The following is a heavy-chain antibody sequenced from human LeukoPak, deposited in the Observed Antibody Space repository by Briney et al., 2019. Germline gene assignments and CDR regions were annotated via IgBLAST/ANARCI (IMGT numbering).Heavy chain of an antibody. CDR1: GFIFSNAW. CDR3: TTTYIVASTRKFGDY. V-gene: IGHV3-15*01. Sequence: GGSLRLSCAASGFIFSNAWMNRVRQAPGKGREWVGRIKSKTEGGTTDYAAPVKGRFTISRDVSQNTVDLQISSLTAEDTAMYFCTTTYIVASTRKFGDYWGQGTLVVVSS. CDR2: IKSKTEGGTT. J-gene: IGHJ4*02. D-gene: IGHD5-12*01.